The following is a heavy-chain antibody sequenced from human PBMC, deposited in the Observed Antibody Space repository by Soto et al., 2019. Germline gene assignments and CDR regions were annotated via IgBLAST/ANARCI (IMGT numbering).Heavy chain of an antibody. CDR1: GFTFSSFA. V-gene: IGHV3-48*03. Sequence: LXLSGAAAGFTFSSFAMTWVRQAPGKGLEWVSYFASGVDTTYYADSVKGRFTISRDNAKNSLYLQMNSLRAEDSAVYYCARVGDDRHFGNMSFFDFWGHGTLVTVSS. CDR3: ARVGDDRHFGNMSFFDF. CDR2: FASGVDTT. D-gene: IGHD3-16*01. J-gene: IGHJ4*01.